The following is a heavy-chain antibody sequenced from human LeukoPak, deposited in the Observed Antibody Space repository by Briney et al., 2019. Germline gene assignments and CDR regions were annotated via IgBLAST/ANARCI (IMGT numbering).Heavy chain of an antibody. D-gene: IGHD4-17*01. J-gene: IGHJ3*02. CDR3: ARFYGDYQAFDI. V-gene: IGHV3-33*01. Sequence: PGGSLRLSCAASGYMLSGYGMHWVRQAPGKGLEWAAVIWFDGSRRYYADSVKGRFTISRDDSKSTLYLEMNSLRAEDTAVYYCARFYGDYQAFDIWGQGTTVTVSS. CDR1: GYMLSGYG. CDR2: IWFDGSRR.